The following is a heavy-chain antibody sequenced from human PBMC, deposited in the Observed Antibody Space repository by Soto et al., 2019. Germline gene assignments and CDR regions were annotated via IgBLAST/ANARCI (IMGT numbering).Heavy chain of an antibody. V-gene: IGHV3-53*01. J-gene: IGHJ6*03. D-gene: IGHD1-7*01. CDR3: ARVGTTHYYYYMDV. Sequence: GGSLRLSCAASGFTVSSNYMSWVRQAPGKGLEWVSVIYSGGSTYYADSVNGRFTISRDNSKNTLYLQMNSLRAEDTAVYCCARVGTTHYYYYMDVWGKGTTVTVSS. CDR1: GFTVSSNY. CDR2: IYSGGST.